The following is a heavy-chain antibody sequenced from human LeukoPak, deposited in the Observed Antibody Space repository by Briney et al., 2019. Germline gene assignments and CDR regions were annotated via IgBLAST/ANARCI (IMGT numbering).Heavy chain of an antibody. V-gene: IGHV3-30-3*01. Sequence: GGSLRLSCAASGFTFSSYAMHWVRQAPGKGLEWVAVISYDGSNKYYADSVKGRFTISRDNSKNTLYLQMNSLRAEDTAVYYCAREWGGSITMVRGAYDYWGQGTLVTVSS. CDR1: GFTFSSYA. D-gene: IGHD3-10*01. J-gene: IGHJ4*02. CDR3: AREWGGSITMVRGAYDY. CDR2: ISYDGSNK.